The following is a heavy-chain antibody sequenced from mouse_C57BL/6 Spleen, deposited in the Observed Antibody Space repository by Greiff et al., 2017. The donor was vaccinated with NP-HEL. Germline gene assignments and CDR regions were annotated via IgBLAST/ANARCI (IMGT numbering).Heavy chain of an antibody. V-gene: IGHV3-8*01. CDR2: ISYSGST. D-gene: IGHD1-1*01. J-gene: IGHJ1*03. CDR3: ARYYGSSSRYFDV. CDR1: GYSITSDY. Sequence: DVKLQESGPGLAKPSQTLSLTCSVTGYSITSDYWNWIRKFPGNKLEYMGYISYSGSTYYNPSLKSRISITRDTSKNQYYLQLNSVTTEDTATYYCARYYGSSSRYFDVWGTGTTVTVSS.